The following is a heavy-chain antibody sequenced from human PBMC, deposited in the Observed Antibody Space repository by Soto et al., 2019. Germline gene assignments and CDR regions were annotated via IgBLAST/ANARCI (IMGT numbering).Heavy chain of an antibody. V-gene: IGHV1-18*01. CDR3: ATARGWELHDY. J-gene: IGHJ4*02. CDR2: ISAYNGNT. Sequence: ASVKVSCKASGYTFTSYGISWVRQAPGQGLEWMGWISAYNGNTNYAQKFQGRVTMTEDTSTDTAYMELSSLRSEDTAVYYCATARGWELHDYWGQGTLVTVSS. CDR1: GYTFTSYG. D-gene: IGHD2-15*01.